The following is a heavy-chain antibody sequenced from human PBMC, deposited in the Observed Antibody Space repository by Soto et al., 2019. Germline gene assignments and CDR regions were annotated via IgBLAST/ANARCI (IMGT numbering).Heavy chain of an antibody. D-gene: IGHD2-15*01. Sequence: SETLSLTCGVSGGSISSGCYSWSWIRQPPGKGLEWIGYIYHSGSTYYNPSLKSRVTISVDRSKNQFSLKLSSVTAADTAVYYCARGWDAFDIWGQGTMVTVSS. CDR1: GGSISSGCYS. CDR2: IYHSGST. V-gene: IGHV4-30-2*01. J-gene: IGHJ3*02. CDR3: ARGWDAFDI.